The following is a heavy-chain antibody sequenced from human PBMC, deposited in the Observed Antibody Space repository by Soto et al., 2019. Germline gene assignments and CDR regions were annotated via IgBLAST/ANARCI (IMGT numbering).Heavy chain of an antibody. CDR3: ARDVAEAGTLESDKYGISV. D-gene: IGHD6-13*01. V-gene: IGHV4-34*01. CDR2: INHSGST. Sequence: PSETLSLTCAVYGGSFSGYYWSWIRQPPGKGLEWIGEINHSGSTNYNPSLKSRVTISVDTSKNQFSLKLSSVTAADTPVYYCARDVAEAGTLESDKYGISVRGQETTVT. J-gene: IGHJ6*02. CDR1: GGSFSGYY.